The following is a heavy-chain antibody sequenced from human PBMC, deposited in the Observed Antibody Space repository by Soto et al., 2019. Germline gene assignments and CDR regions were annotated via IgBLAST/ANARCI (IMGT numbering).Heavy chain of an antibody. J-gene: IGHJ4*02. Sequence: ESGGGVVQPGRSLRLSCAASGFTFSSYAMHWVRQAPGKGLEWVAVISYDGSNKYYADSVKGRFTISRDNSKNTLYLQMNSLRAEDTAVYYCARVGTWFGELLWGPPDYWGQGTLVTVSS. CDR1: GFTFSSYA. D-gene: IGHD3-10*01. CDR2: ISYDGSNK. V-gene: IGHV3-30-3*01. CDR3: ARVGTWFGELLWGPPDY.